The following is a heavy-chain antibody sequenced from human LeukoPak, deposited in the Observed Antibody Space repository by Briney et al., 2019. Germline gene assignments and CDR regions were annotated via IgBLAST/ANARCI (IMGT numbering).Heavy chain of an antibody. D-gene: IGHD5-12*01. J-gene: IGHJ4*02. CDR3: AKDFGAYDVDY. Sequence: GGSLRLSCAASGFTFSSYEMNWVRQAPGRGLEWVAFIRHDETNDHYADSVKGRFTISRDNSNNTLYLQMNSLRTEDTAIYYCAKDFGAYDVDYWGQGTLVTVSS. CDR1: GFTFSSYE. V-gene: IGHV3-30*02. CDR2: IRHDETND.